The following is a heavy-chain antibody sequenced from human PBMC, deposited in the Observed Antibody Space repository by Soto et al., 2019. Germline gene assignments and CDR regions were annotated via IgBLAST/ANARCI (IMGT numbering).Heavy chain of an antibody. D-gene: IGHD6-19*01. CDR1: GCSISSGGYY. Sequence: QVQLQESGPGLVKPSQTLSLTCTVSGCSISSGGYYWSWIRQHPGKGLEWIGYIDYSGSTYYNPSLKSRVTISVDTSKNQFSLTLSAVTAADTAVYYCARAEQWLVETTSKGTHVWGQGTTVTVSS. J-gene: IGHJ6*02. CDR3: ARAEQWLVETTSKGTHV. CDR2: IDYSGST. V-gene: IGHV4-31*03.